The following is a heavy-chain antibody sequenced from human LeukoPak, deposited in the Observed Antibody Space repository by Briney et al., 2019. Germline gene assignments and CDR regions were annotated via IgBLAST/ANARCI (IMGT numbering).Heavy chain of an antibody. Sequence: ASVKVSCKASGYTFTGYYIHWVRQAPGQGLAWMGWINPNSGGTNYAQQFQGRVTMTRDTSISTAYMELSRLRSDDTAVYYCARDYYDSSGFGAFDIWGQGTMVTVSS. D-gene: IGHD3-22*01. CDR2: INPNSGGT. CDR1: GYTFTGYY. V-gene: IGHV1-2*02. J-gene: IGHJ3*02. CDR3: ARDYYDSSGFGAFDI.